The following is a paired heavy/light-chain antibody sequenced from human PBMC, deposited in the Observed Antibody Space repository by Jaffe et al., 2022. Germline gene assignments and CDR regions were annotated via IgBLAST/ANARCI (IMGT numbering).Light chain of an antibody. CDR3: QQSYTTPRFT. CDR1: QSISNY. CDR2: AAS. V-gene: IGKV1-39*01. J-gene: IGKJ3*01. Sequence: DVQMTQSPSSLSASVGDRVTITCRASQSISNYLNWYQQKPGKAPKLLIYAASNLQSGVPSRFSGSGSGTDFTLTISSLQPEDFATYSCQQSYTTPRFTFGPGTKVDIK.
Heavy chain of an antibody. Sequence: QVQLQESGPGLVKPSQTLSLTCTVSGGSISSGSYYWSWIRQPAGKGLEWIGRIYNSGSTNYDPSLKSRVTISVDTSKNQFSLKLSSVTAADTAVYYCARGGDGYIEYFQHWGQGTLVTVSS. CDR3: ARGGDGYIEYFQH. V-gene: IGHV4-61*02. CDR2: IYNSGST. J-gene: IGHJ1*01. D-gene: IGHD5-12*01. CDR1: GGSISSGSYY.